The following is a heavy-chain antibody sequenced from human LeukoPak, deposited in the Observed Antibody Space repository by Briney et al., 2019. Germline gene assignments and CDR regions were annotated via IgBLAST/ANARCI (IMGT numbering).Heavy chain of an antibody. CDR2: ITWNSGSV. CDR1: GFKFDEYA. CDR3: AKDGAIFGVPITRGGMDV. V-gene: IGHV3-9*01. Sequence: GGSRRLPCAASGFKFDEYAMHWVRQVPGQGLEWVSGITWNSGSVGYADSVRGRFTISRDNAKNSLYLQMNSLRPEDTALYYCAKDGAIFGVPITRGGMDVWGQGTTVTVSS. D-gene: IGHD3-3*01. J-gene: IGHJ6*02.